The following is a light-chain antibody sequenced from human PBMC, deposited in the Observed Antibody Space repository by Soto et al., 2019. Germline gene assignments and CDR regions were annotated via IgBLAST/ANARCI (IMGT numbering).Light chain of an antibody. V-gene: IGKV3-15*01. Sequence: EIVMTQSPATLSVSPGETATLSCRASQSVAGNLAWYQQKPGQPPRLLIYGVSTRATGVPARFSGSGSETDFSLTISSLQIEDFALYYCQQRQYWPPITFGQGTRLEIK. CDR3: QQRQYWPPIT. CDR1: QSVAGN. CDR2: GVS. J-gene: IGKJ5*01.